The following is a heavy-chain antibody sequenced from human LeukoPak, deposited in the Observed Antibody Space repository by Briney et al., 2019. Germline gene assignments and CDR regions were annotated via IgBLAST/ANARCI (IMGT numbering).Heavy chain of an antibody. CDR1: GFTFSSYW. Sequence: PGGSLRLSCAASGFTFSSYWMSWVRQAPGKGLEWVANIKQDGSEKYYVDSVKGRFTISRDNAKNSLYLQMNSLRAEDTAVYYCARDRSRYCSGGSCSRFDYWSQGTLVTVSS. CDR3: ARDRSRYCSGGSCSRFDY. CDR2: IKQDGSEK. V-gene: IGHV3-7*04. J-gene: IGHJ4*02. D-gene: IGHD2-15*01.